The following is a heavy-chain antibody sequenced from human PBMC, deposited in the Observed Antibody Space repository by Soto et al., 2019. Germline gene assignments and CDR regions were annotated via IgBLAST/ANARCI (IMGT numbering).Heavy chain of an antibody. CDR3: ARTQLELQWFDP. CDR1: GYTFTSYA. J-gene: IGHJ5*02. CDR2: INAGNGNT. D-gene: IGHD1-7*01. Sequence: ASVKVSCKASGYTFTSYAMHWVRQAPGQRLEWMGWINAGNGNTKYSQKFQGRVTITRDTSASTAYMELSSLRSEDTAVYYCARTQLELQWFDPWGQRTLVTVSS. V-gene: IGHV1-3*01.